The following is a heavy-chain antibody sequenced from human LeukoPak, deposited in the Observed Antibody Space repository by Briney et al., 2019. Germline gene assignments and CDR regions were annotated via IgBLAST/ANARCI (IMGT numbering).Heavy chain of an antibody. Sequence: SETLSLTCTVSGGSISSYYWSWIRQPAGKGLEGIGRIYTSGSTNYNPSLKSRVTMSVDTSKNQFSLKLSSVTAADTAVYYCARDLVTDSSGPFDYWGQGTLVTVSS. J-gene: IGHJ4*02. CDR3: ARDLVTDSSGPFDY. CDR1: GGSISSYY. CDR2: IYTSGST. V-gene: IGHV4-4*07. D-gene: IGHD3-22*01.